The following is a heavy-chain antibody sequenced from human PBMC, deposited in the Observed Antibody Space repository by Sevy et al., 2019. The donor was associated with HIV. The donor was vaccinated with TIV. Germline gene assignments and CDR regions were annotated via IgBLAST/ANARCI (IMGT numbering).Heavy chain of an antibody. Sequence: GGSLRLSCAASGFTFSSYGMHWVRQAPGKGLEWVAVISYDGSNKYYADSVKGRFTISRDNSKNTLYLQMNSLRAEDTAVYYCAKDPQNYGDYLHPHYYYYYGMDVWGQGTTVTASS. CDR3: AKDPQNYGDYLHPHYYYYYGMDV. V-gene: IGHV3-30*18. J-gene: IGHJ6*02. CDR1: GFTFSSYG. CDR2: ISYDGSNK. D-gene: IGHD4-17*01.